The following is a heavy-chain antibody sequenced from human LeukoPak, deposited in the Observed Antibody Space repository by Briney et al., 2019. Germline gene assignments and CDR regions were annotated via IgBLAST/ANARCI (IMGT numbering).Heavy chain of an antibody. Sequence: SETLSLTCTVSGGSISSGSYYWSWIRQPAGKGLEWIGRIYTSGSTNYNPSLKSRVTISVDTSKNQFSLKLSSVTAADTAVYYCVESGNRGYSYGYSAFDIWGQGTTVTVSS. J-gene: IGHJ3*02. CDR1: GGSISSGSYY. V-gene: IGHV4-61*02. D-gene: IGHD5-18*01. CDR3: VESGNRGYSYGYSAFDI. CDR2: IYTSGST.